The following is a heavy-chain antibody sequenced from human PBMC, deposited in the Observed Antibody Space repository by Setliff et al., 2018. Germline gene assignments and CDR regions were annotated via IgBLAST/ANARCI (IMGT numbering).Heavy chain of an antibody. CDR2: ISGSGGST. D-gene: IGHD3-10*01. CDR3: AKGGGFGELLWTPDAFDI. CDR1: RFTFSSYA. Sequence: PGGSLRLSCAASRFTFSSYAMSWVRQAPGKGLEWVSAISGSGGSTYYADSVKGRFTISRDNSKNTLYLQMNSLRAEDTAVYYCAKGGGFGELLWTPDAFDIWGQGTMVTVSS. V-gene: IGHV3-23*01. J-gene: IGHJ3*02.